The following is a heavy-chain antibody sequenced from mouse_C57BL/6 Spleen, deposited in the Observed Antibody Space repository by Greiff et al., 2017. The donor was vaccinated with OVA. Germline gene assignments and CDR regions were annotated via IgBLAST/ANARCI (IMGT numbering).Heavy chain of an antibody. D-gene: IGHD2-3*01. CDR2: IHPNSGST. CDR1: GYTFTSYW. J-gene: IGHJ4*01. V-gene: IGHV1-64*01. CDR3: ASYDTDGDYYAMDY. Sequence: QVQLQQPGAELVKPGASVKLSCKASGYTFTSYWMHWVKQRPGQGLEWIGMIHPNSGSTNYNEKFKSKATLTVDKSSSTAYMQLSSLTSEDSAVYYCASYDTDGDYYAMDYWGQGTSVTVSS.